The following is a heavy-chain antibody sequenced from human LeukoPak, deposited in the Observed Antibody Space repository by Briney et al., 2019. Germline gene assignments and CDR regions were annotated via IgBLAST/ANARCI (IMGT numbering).Heavy chain of an antibody. CDR1: GGSICSGGYY. J-gene: IGHJ4*02. Sequence: PSETLSLTCTVSGGSICSGGYYWSWIRQPPGKGLEWIGYIYHSGSTYYNPSLKSRVTISVDRSKNQFSLKLSSVTAADTAVYYCARGGWSCDYWGQGTLVTVSS. V-gene: IGHV4-30-2*01. D-gene: IGHD2-15*01. CDR3: ARGGWSCDY. CDR2: IYHSGST.